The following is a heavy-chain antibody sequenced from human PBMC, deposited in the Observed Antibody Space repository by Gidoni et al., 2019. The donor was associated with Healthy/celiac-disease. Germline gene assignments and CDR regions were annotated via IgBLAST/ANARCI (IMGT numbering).Heavy chain of an antibody. CDR2: ISGSGGST. D-gene: IGHD3-10*01. CDR1: GFTFSSYA. J-gene: IGHJ6*02. V-gene: IGHV3-23*01. CDR3: AKESLLWFGELLGGMDV. Sequence: EVQLLESGGGLVQPGGSLRLSCAASGFTFSSYAMSWVRQAPGKGLEWVSAISGSGGSTYYADSVKGRFTISRDNSKNTLYLQMNSLRAEDTAVYYCAKESLLWFGELLGGMDVWGQGTTVTVSS.